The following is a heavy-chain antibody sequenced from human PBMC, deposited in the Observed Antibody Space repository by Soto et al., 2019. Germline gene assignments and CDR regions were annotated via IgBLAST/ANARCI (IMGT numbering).Heavy chain of an antibody. D-gene: IGHD3-22*01. CDR1: GFTFSSYG. CDR3: AKERSPMIVVAPFDY. CDR2: ISYDGSNK. Sequence: QVQLVESGGGVVQPGRSLRLSCAASGFTFSSYGMHWVRQAPGKGLEWVAVISYDGSNKYYADSVKGRFTIYRDNSKNTLYLQMNSLRAEDTAVYYCAKERSPMIVVAPFDYWGQGTLVTVSS. V-gene: IGHV3-30*18. J-gene: IGHJ4*02.